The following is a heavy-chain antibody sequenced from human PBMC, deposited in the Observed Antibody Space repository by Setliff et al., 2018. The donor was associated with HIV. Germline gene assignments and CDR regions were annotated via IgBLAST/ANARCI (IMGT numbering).Heavy chain of an antibody. CDR3: ARDRIEVLADSPHDVFDI. CDR1: GDSASGYC. J-gene: IGHJ3*02. CDR2: VHNSAGS. D-gene: IGHD3-22*01. V-gene: IGHV4-4*07. Sequence: SETLSLTCAVSGDSASGYCWSWIRQPAGRGLEWIGRVHNSAGSNYNPSLKSRVTMSVDTAKNQLSLKLTAVSAADTAVYYCARDRIEVLADSPHDVFDIWGRGIMVTVSS.